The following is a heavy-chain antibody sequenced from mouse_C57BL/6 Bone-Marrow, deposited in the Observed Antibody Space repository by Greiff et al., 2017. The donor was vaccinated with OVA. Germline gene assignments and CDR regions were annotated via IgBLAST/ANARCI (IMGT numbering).Heavy chain of an antibody. CDR1: YTFTDYYM. D-gene: IGHD1-1*01. V-gene: IGHV1-83*01. Sequence: VQLVESGPELVKPGASVKMSCKASGYTFTDYYMHWVKQKPGKGLEWIGEIYPGSGNTYYNEKFKGKATLTADTSSSTAYMQLSSLTSEDSAVYFCARSDYYGSSPSYFDYWGQGTTLTVSS. CDR2: YPGSGNTY. CDR3: RSDYYGSSPSYFDY. J-gene: IGHJ2*01.